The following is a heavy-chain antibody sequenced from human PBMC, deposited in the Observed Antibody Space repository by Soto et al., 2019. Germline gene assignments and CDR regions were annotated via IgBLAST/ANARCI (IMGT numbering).Heavy chain of an antibody. Sequence: SETLSLTCAVYGGSFSGYYWSWIRQPPGKGLEWIGEINHSGSTNYNPSLKSRVTISVDTSKNQFSLKLSSVTAADTAVYYCAEGAMVMHYWGQGTLVTVSS. V-gene: IGHV4-34*01. J-gene: IGHJ4*02. CDR2: INHSGST. CDR3: AEGAMVMHY. CDR1: GGSFSGYY. D-gene: IGHD5-18*01.